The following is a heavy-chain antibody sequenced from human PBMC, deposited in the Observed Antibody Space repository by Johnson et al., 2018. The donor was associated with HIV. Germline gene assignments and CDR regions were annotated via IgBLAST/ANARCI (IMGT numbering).Heavy chain of an antibody. Sequence: VQLVESGGGLVQPGRSLRLSCTASGFTFGDYAMTWVRQAPGKGLEWVGFIRSKAYGETTEYAASVNGRFTISRDDSKSIAYLQMNSLKIDDTAVYYCAKDIGYSSGLGNTGFEIWGQGTMVTVSS. V-gene: IGHV3-49*04. D-gene: IGHD6-19*01. J-gene: IGHJ3*02. CDR3: AKDIGYSSGLGNTGFEI. CDR1: GFTFGDYA. CDR2: IRSKAYGETT.